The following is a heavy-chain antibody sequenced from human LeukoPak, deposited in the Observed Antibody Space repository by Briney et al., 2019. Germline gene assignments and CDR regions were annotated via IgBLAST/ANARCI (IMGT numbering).Heavy chain of an antibody. CDR2: IYAGDSET. D-gene: IGHD2-15*01. V-gene: IGHV5-51*01. Sequence: KIGESLKISCKASGYYFTDYWLGWVRKMPGKGLEWMGIIYAGDSETRYSPSFQGQVTISVDKSITTAYLQWDSLKASDTAMYYCARSVDCRGDGCYPNWFDSWGQGTLVTVSS. J-gene: IGHJ5*01. CDR1: GYYFTDYW. CDR3: ARSVDCRGDGCYPNWFDS.